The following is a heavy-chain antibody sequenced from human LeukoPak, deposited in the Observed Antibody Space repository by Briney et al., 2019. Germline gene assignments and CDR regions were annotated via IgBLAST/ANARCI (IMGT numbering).Heavy chain of an antibody. CDR3: ARVMAVDDAFDI. Sequence: SETLSLTCTVSGGSISRYYSSGTRRPAGKALEWIGRIYTCGSTNYNTSLKSRVTMSVDTSKNQFSLKLSSVTAADTAVYYCARVMAVDDAFDIWGQGTMVTVSS. CDR2: IYTCGST. V-gene: IGHV4-4*07. D-gene: IGHD5-24*01. J-gene: IGHJ3*02. CDR1: GGSISRYY.